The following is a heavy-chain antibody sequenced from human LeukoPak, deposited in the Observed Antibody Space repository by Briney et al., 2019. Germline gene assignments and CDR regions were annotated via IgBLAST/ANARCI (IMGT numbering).Heavy chain of an antibody. CDR3: AIGGYCGGTNCYIAY. Sequence: GGSLRLSCAASGFTFSSYAMHWVRQVPGKGLEWVSLISGSGSTTHHADSVKGRFTISRDNSKNTLYLQMNSLSAEDSAVYYCAIGGYCGGTNCYIAYWGQGIQVTVSS. CDR1: GFTFSSYA. CDR2: ISGSGSTT. D-gene: IGHD2-2*02. J-gene: IGHJ4*02. V-gene: IGHV3-23*01.